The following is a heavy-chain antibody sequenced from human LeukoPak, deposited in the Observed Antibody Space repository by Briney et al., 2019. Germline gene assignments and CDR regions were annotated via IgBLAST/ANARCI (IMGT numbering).Heavy chain of an antibody. Sequence: GGSLRLSCAASGFTFSSFGMNWVRQAPGKGLEWVSYISSSSSTIYYADSVKGRFTISRDNAKNSLYLQMNSLRAEDTAVYYCARAERYYYDSSSYHTVSPREFDPWGQGTLVTVSS. D-gene: IGHD3-22*01. CDR3: ARAERYYYDSSSYHTVSPREFDP. CDR2: ISSSSSTI. CDR1: GFTFSSFG. V-gene: IGHV3-48*04. J-gene: IGHJ5*02.